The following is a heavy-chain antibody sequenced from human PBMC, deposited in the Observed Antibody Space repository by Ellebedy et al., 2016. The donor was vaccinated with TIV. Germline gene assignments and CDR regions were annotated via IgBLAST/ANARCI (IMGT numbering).Heavy chain of an antibody. D-gene: IGHD2-15*01. V-gene: IGHV1-2*02. Sequence: ASVKVSXKASGYTFTGHYIHWVRQAPGQGLEWMGWINPHSGGANYAEKFQGRVTMTRDTSISTVYMELSRLRSDDTAIYYCARDSVVGATSYNWFDPWGQGTLVTVSS. CDR2: INPHSGGA. CDR3: ARDSVVGATSYNWFDP. J-gene: IGHJ5*02. CDR1: GYTFTGHY.